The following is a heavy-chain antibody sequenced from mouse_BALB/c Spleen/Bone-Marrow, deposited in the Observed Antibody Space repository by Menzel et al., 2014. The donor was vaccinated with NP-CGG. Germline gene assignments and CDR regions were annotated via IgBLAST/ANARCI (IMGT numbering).Heavy chain of an antibody. Sequence: LQQSGSELVRPGASVKLSCKASGYTFTSYWMHWVKQRPGQGPEWIGNIYPGSGSTNYDEKFKSKATLTVDTSSSTAYMQLSGLTSEDSAVYYCTRSPITTVVAETMDYWGQGTSVIVSS. V-gene: IGHV1S22*01. CDR2: IYPGSGST. D-gene: IGHD1-1*01. CDR3: TRSPITTVVAETMDY. CDR1: GYTFTSYW. J-gene: IGHJ4*01.